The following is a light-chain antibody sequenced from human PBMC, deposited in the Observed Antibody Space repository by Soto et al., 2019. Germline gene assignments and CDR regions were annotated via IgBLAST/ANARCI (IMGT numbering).Light chain of an antibody. J-gene: IGKJ1*01. CDR3: QQYNNWWT. CDR1: QSVSNN. Sequence: EIVMTQSPATLSVSPGERATLSCRASQSVSNNLAWYQKKPGQAPRLLIYGASTRATGIPARFSGSGSGTDSTLTISSLPSEDFAFYYCQQYNNWWTFGQGTRVDIK. V-gene: IGKV3-15*01. CDR2: GAS.